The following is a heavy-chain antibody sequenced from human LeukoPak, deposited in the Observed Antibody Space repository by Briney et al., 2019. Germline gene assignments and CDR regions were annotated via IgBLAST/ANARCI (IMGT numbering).Heavy chain of an antibody. J-gene: IGHJ5*02. D-gene: IGHD1-14*01. CDR1: GFTLSDYW. CDR3: ARDPRNMGLDP. V-gene: IGHV3-74*01. CDR2: INGDGSSS. Sequence: GGSLRLSCAASGFTLSDYWMHWVRQAPGKGLVWVARINGDGSSSTYADTVKGQFTISRDNAKNTLYLQMNSLRVKDTAVYYCARDPRNMGLDPWGQGTLVTVSS.